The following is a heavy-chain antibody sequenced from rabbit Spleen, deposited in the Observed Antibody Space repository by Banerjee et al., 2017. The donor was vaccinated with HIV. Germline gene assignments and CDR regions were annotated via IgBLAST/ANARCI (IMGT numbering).Heavy chain of an antibody. D-gene: IGHD7-1*01. J-gene: IGHJ6*01. CDR1: GFSFNSGYD. Sequence: QEQLVESGGGLVKPGASLTLTCKASGFSFNSGYDMCWVRQAPGKGLEWIACIYAGSSGSTYSATWAKGRFTISKTSSTTVTLQMTSLTAADTATYFCARDTGTSFSTYGMNLWGPGPSSPS. V-gene: IGHV1S45*01. CDR3: ARDTGTSFSTYGMNL. CDR2: IYAGSSGST.